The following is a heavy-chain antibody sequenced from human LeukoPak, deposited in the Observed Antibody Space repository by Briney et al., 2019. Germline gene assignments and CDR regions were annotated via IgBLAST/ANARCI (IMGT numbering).Heavy chain of an antibody. D-gene: IGHD3-16*01. J-gene: IGHJ4*02. CDR3: ARVRYRLAETYIDY. CDR1: GYIFTGYY. CDR2: INPNSGDT. Sequence: ASVRVSCKASGYIFTGYYMHWVRQAPGQGLEWMGWINPNSGDTNYAQKFQGRVTMTRDTSVSTAYMELSRLRSDDTAVYYCARVRYRLAETYIDYWGQGTLVTVSS. V-gene: IGHV1-2*02.